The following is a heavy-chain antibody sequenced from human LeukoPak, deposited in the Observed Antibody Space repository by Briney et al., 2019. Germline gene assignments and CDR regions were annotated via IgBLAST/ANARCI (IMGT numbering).Heavy chain of an antibody. J-gene: IGHJ4*02. V-gene: IGHV4-34*01. CDR2: INHSGST. D-gene: IGHD1-26*01. Sequence: PSETLSLTCAVYGGSFSGYYWSWIRQPPGKGLEWIGEINHSGSTNYNPSLKSRVTISVDTSKNQFSLKLSSVTAADTAVYYCARDRRFGGSNPYYYWGQGTLVTVSS. CDR3: ARDRRFGGSNPYYY. CDR1: GGSFSGYY.